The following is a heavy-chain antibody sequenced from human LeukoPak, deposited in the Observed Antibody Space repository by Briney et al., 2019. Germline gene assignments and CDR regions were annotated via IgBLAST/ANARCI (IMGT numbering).Heavy chain of an antibody. D-gene: IGHD5-18*01. CDR1: GFPFSDAW. V-gene: IGHV3-15*01. CDR3: SWMTTTAMLHH. Sequence: GGSLRLSCAASGFPFSDAWMSWVRQGPGKGLEWVGRIKSRGSGGTTDYAEPVKGILSISRDDSKATVYLQLNSLRTEDTGIYYCSWMTTTAMLHHWGQGTLVTVSS. CDR2: IKSRGSGGTT. J-gene: IGHJ1*01.